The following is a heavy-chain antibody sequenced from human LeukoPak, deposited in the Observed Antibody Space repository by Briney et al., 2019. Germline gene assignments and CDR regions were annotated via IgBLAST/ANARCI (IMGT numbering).Heavy chain of an antibody. J-gene: IGHJ3*02. V-gene: IGHV3-30-3*01. CDR2: ISYDGSNK. CDR3: ARGFSRPSDYVPNYDAFDI. D-gene: IGHD3-10*02. Sequence: PGGSLRLSCAASGFTFSSYAMHWVRQAPGKGLEWVAVISYDGSNKYYADSVKGRFTISRDNSKNTLYLQMNSLRAEDTAVYYCARGFSRPSDYVPNYDAFDIWGQGTMVTVSS. CDR1: GFTFSSYA.